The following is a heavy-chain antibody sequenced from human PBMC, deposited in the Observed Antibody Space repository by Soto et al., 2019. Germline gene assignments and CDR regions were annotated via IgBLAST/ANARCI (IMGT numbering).Heavy chain of an antibody. CDR3: ARGYSYV. Sequence: GGSLRLSCAASGFTFSSYPMNWVRQAPGEGLEWVSSISSSGGTTYYADSVKGRFTISRDNSKNKVYLQMNSLRAEDTALYYCARGYSYVWGRGTLVTVSS. V-gene: IGHV3-23*01. CDR2: ISSSGGTT. D-gene: IGHD5-18*01. J-gene: IGHJ4*02. CDR1: GFTFSSYP.